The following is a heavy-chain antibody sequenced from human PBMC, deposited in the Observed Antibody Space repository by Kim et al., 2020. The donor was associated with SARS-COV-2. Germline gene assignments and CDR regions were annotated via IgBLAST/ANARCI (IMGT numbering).Heavy chain of an antibody. V-gene: IGHV4-39*01. CDR2: IYYSGST. J-gene: IGHJ4*02. Sequence: SETLSLTCTVSGGSISSSSYYWGWIRQHPGKGLEWIGSIYYSGSTYYNPSLKSRVTISVDTSKNQFSLKLSSVTAADTAVYYCARLIYGDYRYYFDYGGQGTLVTSSS. CDR1: GGSISSSSYY. D-gene: IGHD4-17*01. CDR3: ARLIYGDYRYYFDY.